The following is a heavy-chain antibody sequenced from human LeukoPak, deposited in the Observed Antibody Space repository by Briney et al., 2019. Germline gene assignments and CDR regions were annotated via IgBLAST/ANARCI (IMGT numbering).Heavy chain of an antibody. Sequence: GGSLRLSCAASGFTFSSYGMHWVRQAPGKGLEWVAFIRYDGSNKYYADSVKGRITISRDNSKNTLYLQMNSLRAEDTAVYYCAKDLFSDYYDSSGYPQPFDYWGQGTLVTVSS. CDR3: AKDLFSDYYDSSGYPQPFDY. J-gene: IGHJ4*02. D-gene: IGHD3-22*01. CDR2: IRYDGSNK. V-gene: IGHV3-30*02. CDR1: GFTFSSYG.